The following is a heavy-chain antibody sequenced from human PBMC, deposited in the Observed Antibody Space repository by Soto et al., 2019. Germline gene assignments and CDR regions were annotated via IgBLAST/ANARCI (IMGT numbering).Heavy chain of an antibody. Sequence: ASVKVSCKVSGYTLTELSMRWVRQAPGKGLEWMGGFDPEDGETIYAQKFQGRVTMTEDTSTDTAYMELSSLRSEDTAVYYCATDRAVVVPAADAFDIWGQGTMVTVS. CDR1: GYTLTELS. D-gene: IGHD2-2*01. CDR2: FDPEDGET. J-gene: IGHJ3*02. CDR3: ATDRAVVVPAADAFDI. V-gene: IGHV1-24*01.